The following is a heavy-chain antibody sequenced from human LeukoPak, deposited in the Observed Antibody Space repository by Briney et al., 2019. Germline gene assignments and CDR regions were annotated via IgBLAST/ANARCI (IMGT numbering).Heavy chain of an antibody. J-gene: IGHJ3*02. Sequence: GGSLRLSCAASGFTFSSYGMHWVRQAPGKGLEWVGRIKSKTGGGTTDYAAPVKGRFTISRDDSKNTLYLQMNSLKTEDTAVYYCTRDRAAQDAFDIWGQGTMVTVSS. V-gene: IGHV3-15*01. CDR1: GFTFSSYG. CDR3: TRDRAAQDAFDI. CDR2: IKSKTGGGTT.